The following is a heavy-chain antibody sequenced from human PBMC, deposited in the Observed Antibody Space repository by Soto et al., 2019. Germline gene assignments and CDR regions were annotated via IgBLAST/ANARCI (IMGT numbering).Heavy chain of an antibody. CDR2: IYPGDSDT. Sequence: GESLKISCKGSGYSFTSYWIGWVRQMPGKGLEWMGIIYPGDSDTRYSPSFQGQVTISADKSISTAYLQWSSLKASDTAMYYCARLLGYCSGGSCYAAHYYFDYWGQGTLVTVSS. CDR1: GYSFTSYW. D-gene: IGHD2-15*01. CDR3: ARLLGYCSGGSCYAAHYYFDY. V-gene: IGHV5-51*01. J-gene: IGHJ4*02.